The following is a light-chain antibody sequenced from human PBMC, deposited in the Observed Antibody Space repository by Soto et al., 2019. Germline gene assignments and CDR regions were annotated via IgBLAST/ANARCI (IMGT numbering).Light chain of an antibody. CDR3: HQYGSSPWT. CDR1: KSFSRSY. J-gene: IGKJ1*01. CDR2: GAS. V-gene: IGKV3-20*01. Sequence: EIVLTQSPDTLSLSPGERATLSCRASKSFSRSYLAWYQQKPGQAPRLLIYGASSRATGIPDRFSGSGSGTDFTLTISRLQSEDFAVYYCHQYGSSPWTFGQGTKVDIK.